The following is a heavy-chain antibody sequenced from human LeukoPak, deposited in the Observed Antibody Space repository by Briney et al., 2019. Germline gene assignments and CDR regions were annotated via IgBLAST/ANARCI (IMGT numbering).Heavy chain of an antibody. J-gene: IGHJ4*02. D-gene: IGHD2-21*02. V-gene: IGHV3-48*01. Sequence: PGGSLRLSCAASGFTFSSYSMNWVRQAPGKGLEWVSYIISSSSTIYYADSVKGRFTISRDNAKNSLYLQMNSLRAEDTAVYYCARDSLLVRVVVTAEYFDYWGQGTLVTVSS. CDR1: GFTFSSYS. CDR3: ARDSLLVRVVVTAEYFDY. CDR2: IISSSSTI.